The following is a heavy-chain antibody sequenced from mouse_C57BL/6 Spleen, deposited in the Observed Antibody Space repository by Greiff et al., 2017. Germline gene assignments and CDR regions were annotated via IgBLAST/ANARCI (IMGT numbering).Heavy chain of an antibody. J-gene: IGHJ3*01. CDR2: IWGVGST. Sequence: QVQLQQSGPGLVAPSQSLSITCTVSGFSLTSYGVDWVRQSPGKGLEWLGVIWGVGSTNYNSALKSRLSISKDNSKSQVFLKMNSLQTDDTAMYYCASGGLGDYDEGFAYWGQGTLVTVSA. V-gene: IGHV2-6*01. CDR1: GFSLTSYG. D-gene: IGHD2-4*01. CDR3: ASGGLGDYDEGFAY.